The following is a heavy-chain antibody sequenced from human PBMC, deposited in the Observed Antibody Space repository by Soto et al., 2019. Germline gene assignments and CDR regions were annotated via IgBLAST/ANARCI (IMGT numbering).Heavy chain of an antibody. Sequence: GGSLRLSCAASGFTFDTYWMAWVRQAPGKGLEWVANMKHDGSERYYVDSVKGRFTISRDNTKNSLYLQMTSLRADDTAVYYCARTPYYDILADYWGQGTLVTVSS. D-gene: IGHD3-9*01. J-gene: IGHJ4*02. V-gene: IGHV3-7*03. CDR2: MKHDGSER. CDR3: ARTPYYDILADY. CDR1: GFTFDTYW.